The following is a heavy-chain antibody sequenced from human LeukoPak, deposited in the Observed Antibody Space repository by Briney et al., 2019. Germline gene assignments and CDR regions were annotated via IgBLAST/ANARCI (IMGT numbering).Heavy chain of an antibody. CDR3: ARGGYYDSSGHHVGFDP. Sequence: GGSLRLSCAASGFTFSSYEMNWVRQAPGKGLEWVSYISSSGSTIYYADSVKGRFTISRDNAKNSLYLQMNSLRAEDTAVYYCARGGYYDSSGHHVGFDPWGQGTLVTVSS. CDR2: ISSSGSTI. V-gene: IGHV3-48*03. D-gene: IGHD3-22*01. CDR1: GFTFSSYE. J-gene: IGHJ5*02.